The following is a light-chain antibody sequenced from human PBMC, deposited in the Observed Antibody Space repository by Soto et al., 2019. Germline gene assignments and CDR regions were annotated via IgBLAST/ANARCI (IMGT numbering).Light chain of an antibody. J-gene: IGLJ2*01. CDR3: QAWDSSTVV. CDR2: QDT. Sequence: SYELTQPPSVSVSPGQTASITCSGDKLGDKYACCYQQKPGQSPVLVIYQDTKRPSGIPERFFGSNSGNTATLTISGTQAMDEADYYCQAWDSSTVVFGGGTKVTVL. V-gene: IGLV3-1*01. CDR1: KLGDKY.